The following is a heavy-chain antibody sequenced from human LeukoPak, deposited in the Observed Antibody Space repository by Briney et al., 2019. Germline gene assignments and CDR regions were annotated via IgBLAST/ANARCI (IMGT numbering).Heavy chain of an antibody. CDR2: IHWNSASI. CDR1: GFTFDDYA. CDR3: AKVGQRRGDTAIQGGYFDY. Sequence: PGGSLRLSCAASGFTFDDYAMHWVRLAPGKGLEWVSGIHWNSASIDYADSVKGRFTISRDNAKNSLYLQMNSLRAEDTALYYCAKVGQRRGDTAIQGGYFDYWGQGTLVTVSS. V-gene: IGHV3-9*01. D-gene: IGHD5-18*01. J-gene: IGHJ4*02.